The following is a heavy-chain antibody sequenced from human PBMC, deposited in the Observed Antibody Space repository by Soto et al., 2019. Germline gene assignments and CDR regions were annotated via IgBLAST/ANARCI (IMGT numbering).Heavy chain of an antibody. Sequence: GGSLRLSCAASGFPFSSYAMSWVRQAQGKGLEWVSAISGSGGSTYYADSVEGRFTISRDNSKNTLYLQMNSLRAEDTAVYYYANVAFTMVGEVPLGAYYVMAFWGHGPTVPVS. CDR2: ISGSGGST. J-gene: IGHJ6*02. CDR1: GFPFSSYA. CDR3: ANVAFTMVGEVPLGAYYVMAF. V-gene: IGHV3-23*01. D-gene: IGHD3-10*01.